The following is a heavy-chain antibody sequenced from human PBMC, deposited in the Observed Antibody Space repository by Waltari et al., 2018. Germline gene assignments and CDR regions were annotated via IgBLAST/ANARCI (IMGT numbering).Heavy chain of an antibody. V-gene: IGHV4-39*07. CDR3: VRGYPDIVATISDY. D-gene: IGHD5-12*01. CDR1: RSSISNNNYY. Sequence: QLQLQESGPGLVKPSETLSLTCPVSRSSISNNNYYWGWVRQPPGKGLEWIVSFYKSGTTYSNPSLKSRVTISIDTSNNQFSLKLNSVTAADTAVYYCVRGYPDIVATISDYWGQGTLVIVSS. J-gene: IGHJ4*02. CDR2: FYKSGTT.